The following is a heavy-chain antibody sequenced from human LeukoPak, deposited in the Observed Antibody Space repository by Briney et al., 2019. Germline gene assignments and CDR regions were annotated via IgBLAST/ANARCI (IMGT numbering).Heavy chain of an antibody. J-gene: IGHJ6*03. CDR3: ARDLMVRGVKPIDV. V-gene: IGHV3-23*01. CDR2: ITGRGAFT. CDR1: GITFINYS. D-gene: IGHD3-10*01. Sequence: GGSLRLSCAASGITFINYSMTWVRQAPGKGLEWVSAITGRGAFTDYADSVKGRFTISRDNAKNSLYLQMNSLRAEDTAVYYCARDLMVRGVKPIDVWGKGTTLTVSS.